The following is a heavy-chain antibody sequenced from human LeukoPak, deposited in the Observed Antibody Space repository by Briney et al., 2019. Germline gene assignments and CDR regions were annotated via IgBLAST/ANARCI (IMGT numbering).Heavy chain of an antibody. V-gene: IGHV4-30-4*01. J-gene: IGHJ6*02. CDR1: GGSISSGDYY. CDR2: IYYSGST. CDR3: ARDPNSSSWYYYYGMDV. D-gene: IGHD6-13*01. Sequence: PSETLSLTCTVSGGSISSGDYYWSWIRQPPGKGLEWIGYIYYSGSTYYNPSLKSRVTISVDTSKNQFSLKLSSVTAADTAVYYCARDPNSSSWYYYYGMDVWGQGTTVTVSS.